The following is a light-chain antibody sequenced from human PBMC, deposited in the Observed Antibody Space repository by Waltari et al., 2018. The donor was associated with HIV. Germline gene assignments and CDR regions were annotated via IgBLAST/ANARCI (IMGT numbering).Light chain of an antibody. V-gene: IGLV2-23*02. J-gene: IGLJ1*01. CDR1: SSNVGSDDL. Sequence: QSVLTQPASVSGSPGQSITISCTGTSSNVGSDDLVSWYQQHPGEDPKLIIYEVTKRPSGVSNRFSGSKSGNTDSLTISGLQAEDEADYYCCSCPRSGIRYVLGTGTKVTVL. CDR3: CSCPRSGIRYV. CDR2: EVT.